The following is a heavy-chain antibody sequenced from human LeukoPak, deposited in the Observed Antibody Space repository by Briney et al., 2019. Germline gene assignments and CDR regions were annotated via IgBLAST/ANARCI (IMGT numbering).Heavy chain of an antibody. CDR3: AKNRDSSDYPRDFDY. CDR1: RFTFSSYG. Sequence: GGSLRLSCAASRFTFSSYGMHWVRQTPGKWLEWVAFIRHDGSYQQYADSVKGRFTVSRDNSKDTVYLQMNSLRTEDTAVYYCAKNRDSSDYPRDFDYWGQGSLVTVSS. J-gene: IGHJ4*02. V-gene: IGHV3-30*02. CDR2: IRHDGSYQ. D-gene: IGHD3-22*01.